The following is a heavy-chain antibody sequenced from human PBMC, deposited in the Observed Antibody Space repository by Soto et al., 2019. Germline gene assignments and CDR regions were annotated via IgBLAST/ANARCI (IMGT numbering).Heavy chain of an antibody. CDR3: ARGRGRYSSGWSWFDP. Sequence: SDPLSLTGGVSGGTIRGPDSWTCVSRPPGKGLEWVGEIFQTGSTNYTPSLESQVTISVDKSKNQCSLTLTSVTAEDTAVYFCARGRGRYSSGWSWFDPWGQGILVTVYS. CDR2: IFQTGST. CDR1: GGTIRGPDS. J-gene: IGHJ5*02. V-gene: IGHV4-4*02. D-gene: IGHD6-19*01.